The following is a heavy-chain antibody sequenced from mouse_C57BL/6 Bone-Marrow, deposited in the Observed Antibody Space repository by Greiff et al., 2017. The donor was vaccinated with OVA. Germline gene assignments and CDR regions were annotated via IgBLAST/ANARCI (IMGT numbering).Heavy chain of an antibody. CDR1: GYAFTNYL. J-gene: IGHJ2*01. CDR2: INPGSGGT. CDR3: ARWTDY. V-gene: IGHV1-54*01. Sequence: QVQLQQSGAELVRPGTSVKVSCKASGYAFTNYLIEWVKQRPGQGLEWIGVINPGSGGTNYNEKFKGKATLTAAKSSSTAYMQLSSLTSEDSAVYFCARWTDYWGQGTTLTVSS.